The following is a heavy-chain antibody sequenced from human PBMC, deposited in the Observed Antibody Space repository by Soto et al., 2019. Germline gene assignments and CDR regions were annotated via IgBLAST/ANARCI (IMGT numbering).Heavy chain of an antibody. D-gene: IGHD6-19*01. V-gene: IGHV1-69*13. J-gene: IGHJ3*02. CDR2: IIPIFGTA. CDR1: GGTFSSYA. Sequence: ASVKVSCKASGGTFSSYAISWVRQAPGQGLEWMGGIIPIFGTANYAQKFQGRVTITADESTSTAYMELSSLRSEDTAVYYCAREGTVAYAFDIWGKGTMVTVSS. CDR3: AREGTVAYAFDI.